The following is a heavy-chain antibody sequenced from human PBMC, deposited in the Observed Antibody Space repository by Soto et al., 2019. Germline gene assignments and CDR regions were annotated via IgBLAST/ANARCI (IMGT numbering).Heavy chain of an antibody. CDR2: IYYSGST. J-gene: IGHJ3*02. V-gene: IGHV4-59*08. CDR3: ASLGGITMVRGVLTAFDI. D-gene: IGHD3-10*01. CDR1: GGSVSSYF. Sequence: QVQLQESGPGLVKPSETLSLTCTVSGGSVSSYFWSWIRQPPGKGLEWIAYIYYSGSTSYNPSLKSRFTMTVDTSKNQCSLMLSSVSAADTAVYYCASLGGITMVRGVLTAFDIWGQGTMVTVSS.